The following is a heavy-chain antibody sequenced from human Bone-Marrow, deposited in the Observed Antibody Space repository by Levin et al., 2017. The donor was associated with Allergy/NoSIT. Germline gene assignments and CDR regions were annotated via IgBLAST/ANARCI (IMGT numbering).Heavy chain of an antibody. CDR1: GDSTGRHY. J-gene: IGHJ4*02. V-gene: IGHV4-59*11. CDR3: ARDAGFSGFNVDY. Sequence: SETLSLICSVSGDSTGRHYWSWIRQAPGKGLEWLGNIKYGGSTSYNPSLKSRVTMSVDTSRNQVFLKLSFLTAAATAIYYCARDAGFSGFNVDYWGLGTLVTVSS. CDR2: IKYGGST. D-gene: IGHD1-26*01.